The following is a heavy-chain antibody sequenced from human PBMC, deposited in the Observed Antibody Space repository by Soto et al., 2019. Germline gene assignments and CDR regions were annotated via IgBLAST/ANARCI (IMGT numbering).Heavy chain of an antibody. CDR1: GYSVSSSDYY. J-gene: IGHJ6*02. D-gene: IGHD2-15*01. CDR3: APLSVSLSGPYGIHV. CDR2: MFYSGLT. Sequence: SETLSLTCSVSGYSVSSSDYYWAWIRQPPGKGLEWIGSMFYSGLTYYTPSLKSRVTLSVDTSKNQFSVRLNSVTAADTAGYYCAPLSVSLSGPYGIHVWGQGTTVTVSS. V-gene: IGHV4-39*01.